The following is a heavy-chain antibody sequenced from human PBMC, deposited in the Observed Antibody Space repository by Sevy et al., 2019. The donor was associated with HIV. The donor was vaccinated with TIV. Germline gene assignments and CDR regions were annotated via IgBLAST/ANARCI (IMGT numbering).Heavy chain of an antibody. CDR3: ARGMMVRGVIIYGDY. CDR2: ISYDGSNK. V-gene: IGHV3-30-3*01. J-gene: IGHJ4*02. Sequence: GGSLRLSCAASGFTFSSYAMHWVRQAPGKGLEWVAVISYDGSNKYYADSVKDRFTISRDNSKNTLYLQMNSLRAEDTAVYYCARGMMVRGVIIYGDYWGQGTLVTVSS. D-gene: IGHD3-10*01. CDR1: GFTFSSYA.